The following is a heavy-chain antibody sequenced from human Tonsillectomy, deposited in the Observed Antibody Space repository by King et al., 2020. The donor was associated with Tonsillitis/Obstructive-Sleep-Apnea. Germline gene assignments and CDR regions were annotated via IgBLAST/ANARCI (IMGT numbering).Heavy chain of an antibody. CDR1: GFIFSSYS. CDR3: ARAGRRDWFDP. V-gene: IGHV3-48*02. J-gene: IGHJ5*02. CDR2: ISSGGGTK. Sequence: VQLVESGGGLVQPGGSLRLSCAASGFIFSSYSMNWVRQAPGKGPEWVSYISSGGGTKYYADSVKGRFTISSDNAKNSLYLQMNSLGDEDTAVYYCARAGRRDWFDPWGQGTLVTVSS.